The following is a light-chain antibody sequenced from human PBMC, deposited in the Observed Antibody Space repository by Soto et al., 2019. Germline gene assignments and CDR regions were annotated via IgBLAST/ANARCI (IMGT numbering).Light chain of an antibody. V-gene: IGLV9-49*01. Sequence: QLVLTQPPSASASLGASVTLTCTLSSGYSNYKVDWYQQRPGKGPRFVMRVGTGGIVGSKGDGIPDRFSVLGSGLNRYLTIKNIQEEDESDYHCGADHGSGATSCKVFGGGTKVTVL. J-gene: IGLJ2*01. CDR2: VGTGGIVG. CDR3: GADHGSGATSCKV. CDR1: SGYSNYK.